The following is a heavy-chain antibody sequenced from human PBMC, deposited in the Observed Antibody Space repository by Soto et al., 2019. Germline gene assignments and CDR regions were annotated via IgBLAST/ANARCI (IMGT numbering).Heavy chain of an antibody. D-gene: IGHD3-22*01. Sequence: QVHLVQSGAEVKKPGASVMISCKTSGYPFTTSGLHWLRQAPGQSLEWMGWVNPDIGDTKYSHKFKDRFTITDDTSASTGDMELSRLRPEDTALYYGARVSEDDRVPPVTMRGGWFDSWGQGTLVTVSS. CDR1: GYPFTTSG. CDR2: VNPDIGDT. J-gene: IGHJ5*01. CDR3: ARVSEDDRVPPVTMRGGWFDS. V-gene: IGHV1-3*01.